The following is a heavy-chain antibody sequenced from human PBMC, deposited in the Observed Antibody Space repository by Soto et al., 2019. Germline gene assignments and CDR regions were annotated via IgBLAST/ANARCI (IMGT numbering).Heavy chain of an antibody. CDR1: GDSITSSYW. Sequence: SETLSLTCAVSGDSITSSYWWGWIRQPPGKGLEWIGYIYYTGTTYYNPSLRSRVTMSVDTSKNQFSLSLRSVSAVDTAVYYCARSVGELLGLDPWGQGSLVTAPQ. J-gene: IGHJ5*02. CDR2: IYYTGTT. V-gene: IGHV4-28*01. D-gene: IGHD1-26*01. CDR3: ARSVGELLGLDP.